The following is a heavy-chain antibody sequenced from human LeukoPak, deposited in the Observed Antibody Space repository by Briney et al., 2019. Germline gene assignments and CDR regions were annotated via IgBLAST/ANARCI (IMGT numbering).Heavy chain of an antibody. CDR2: FYYSGST. V-gene: IGHV4-39*01. Sequence: PSETLSLTCTVSGGSISSSRYYWGWIRQPPGKGLEWIGSFYYSGSTYYNPSLKSRATISVDTSKNQFSLRLSSVTAADTAVYYCARRVRSTEYFQHWGQGPLVTVSS. J-gene: IGHJ1*01. CDR1: GGSISSSRYY. D-gene: IGHD1-1*01. CDR3: ARRVRSTEYFQH.